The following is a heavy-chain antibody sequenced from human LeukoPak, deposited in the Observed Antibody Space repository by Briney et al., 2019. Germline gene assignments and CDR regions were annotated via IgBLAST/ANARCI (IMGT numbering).Heavy chain of an antibody. Sequence: GGSLRLSCAASGFTFSSYWMSWVRQAPGKGLEWVANIKQDGSEKYYVDSVKGRFTISRDNAKNSLYLQMNSLRAEDTAVYYCARDCGYYDFWSGYPDYWGQGTLVTVSS. CDR3: ARDCGYYDFWSGYPDY. CDR2: IKQDGSEK. D-gene: IGHD3-3*01. CDR1: GFTFSSYW. J-gene: IGHJ4*02. V-gene: IGHV3-7*01.